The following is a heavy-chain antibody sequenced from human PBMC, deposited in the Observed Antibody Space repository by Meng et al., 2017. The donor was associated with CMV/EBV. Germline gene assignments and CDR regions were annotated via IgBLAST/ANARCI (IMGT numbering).Heavy chain of an antibody. CDR3: ARGKRGYYYGSGSPNSNWFDP. CDR1: GGSFSGYY. Sequence: SETLSLTCAVYGGSFSGYYWSWIRQPPGKGLEWIGEINHSGSTNYNPSLKSRVTISVDTSKNQFSLKLSSVTAADTAVYYCARGKRGYYYGSGSPNSNWFDPWGQEPWSPSPQ. V-gene: IGHV4-34*01. J-gene: IGHJ5*02. CDR2: INHSGST. D-gene: IGHD3-10*01.